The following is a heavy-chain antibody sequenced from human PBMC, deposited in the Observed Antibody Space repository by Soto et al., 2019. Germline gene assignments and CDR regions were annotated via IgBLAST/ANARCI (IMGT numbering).Heavy chain of an antibody. CDR1: GGSISSSSYY. Sequence: SETLSLTCTVSGGSISSSSYYWGWIRQPPGKGLEWIGSIYYSGSTYYNPSLKSRVTISVDTSKNQFSLKLSSVTAADTAVYYCAGHVRLLHAHDDAFDIWGQGT. CDR3: AGHVRLLHAHDDAFDI. CDR2: IYYSGST. D-gene: IGHD2-21*02. J-gene: IGHJ3*02. V-gene: IGHV4-39*01.